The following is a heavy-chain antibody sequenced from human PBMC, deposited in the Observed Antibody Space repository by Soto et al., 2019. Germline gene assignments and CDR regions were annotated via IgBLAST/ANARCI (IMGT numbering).Heavy chain of an antibody. V-gene: IGHV4-34*01. CDR3: ARGAYDSSGYYHYYGMDV. J-gene: IGHJ6*02. D-gene: IGHD3-22*01. CDR1: GGSFSGYY. Sequence: SETLSLTCAVYGGSFSGYYWSWIRQPPGKGLEWIGEINHSGSTNYNPSLKSRVTISVDTSKNQFSLKLSSVAAADTAVYYCARGAYDSSGYYHYYGMDVWGQGTTVTV. CDR2: INHSGST.